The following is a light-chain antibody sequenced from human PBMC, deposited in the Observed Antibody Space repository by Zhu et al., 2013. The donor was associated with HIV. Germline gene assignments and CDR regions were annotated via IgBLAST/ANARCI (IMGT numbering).Light chain of an antibody. J-gene: IGKJ4*01. CDR3: QQYGSSPLT. V-gene: IGKV3-20*01. CDR1: QTITDNY. CDR2: GIS. Sequence: DIVLTQSPATLSLSPGETATLSCRTSQTITDNYFAWYQQKSGQAPRLLIFGISLRATGIPDRFTGFGSGTDFTLTINRLEPDDSAVYFCQQYGSSPLTFGGGTRMEIK.